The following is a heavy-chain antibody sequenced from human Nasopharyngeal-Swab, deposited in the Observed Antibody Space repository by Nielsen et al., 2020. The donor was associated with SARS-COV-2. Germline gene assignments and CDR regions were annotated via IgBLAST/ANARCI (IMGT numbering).Heavy chain of an antibody. V-gene: IGHV3-23*01. CDR2: ISGSGGST. CDR3: AKFNMIVVVITVFDY. J-gene: IGHJ4*02. Sequence: GESLKISCAASGFTFSSYAMSWVRQAPGKGLEWVSAISGSGGSTYYADSVKGRFTTSRDNSKNTLYLQMNSLRAEDTAVYYCAKFNMIVVVITVFDYWGQGTLVTVSS. D-gene: IGHD3-22*01. CDR1: GFTFSSYA.